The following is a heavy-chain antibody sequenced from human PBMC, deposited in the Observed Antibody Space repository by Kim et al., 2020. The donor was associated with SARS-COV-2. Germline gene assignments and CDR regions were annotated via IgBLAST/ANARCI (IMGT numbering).Heavy chain of an antibody. Sequence: YAESWMARFTTSRDNANNTLYRQMNSRRAEGTAVYYCARPYSSGWYLIDYWGQGTLVTVSS. J-gene: IGHJ4*02. CDR3: ARPYSSGWYLIDY. D-gene: IGHD6-19*01. V-gene: IGHV3-74*01.